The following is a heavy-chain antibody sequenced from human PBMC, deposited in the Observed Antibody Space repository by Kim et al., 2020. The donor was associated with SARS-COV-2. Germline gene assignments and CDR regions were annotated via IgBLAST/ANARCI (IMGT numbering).Heavy chain of an antibody. CDR1: GFTFSNYA. CDR3: AKQTTTSCYSPGYF. V-gene: IGHV3-23*01. J-gene: IGHJ4*02. Sequence: GGSLRLSCAASGFTFSNYAMSWVRQVPGKGLEWVSAISASGDGAYYADSVKGRFTISRDNSKNTLYLQMNSLRAEDTAIYYCAKQTTTSCYSPGYFWGQGTLVTVSS. CDR2: ISASGDGA. D-gene: IGHD2-2*02.